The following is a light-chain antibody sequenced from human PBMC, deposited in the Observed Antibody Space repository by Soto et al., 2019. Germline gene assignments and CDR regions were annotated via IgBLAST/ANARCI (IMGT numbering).Light chain of an antibody. Sequence: EIVLTQSPGTLSLSPGERATLSCRASQSVSSSYLAWYQQKPGQAPRLLIYGASSRATGIPERFSGSGSGTDFTLTISRLEPEDFAVYYCQQYGSSLWTFGQRTKVEIK. CDR1: QSVSSSY. CDR3: QQYGSSLWT. CDR2: GAS. V-gene: IGKV3-20*01. J-gene: IGKJ1*01.